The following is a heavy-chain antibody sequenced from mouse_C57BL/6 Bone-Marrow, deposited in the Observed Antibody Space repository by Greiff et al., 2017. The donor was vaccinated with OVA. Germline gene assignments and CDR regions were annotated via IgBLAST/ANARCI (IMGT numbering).Heavy chain of an antibody. Sequence: DVKLQESGPGLVKPSQSLSLTCSVTGYSITSGYYWNWIRQFPGNKLEWMGYISYDGSNNYNPSLKNRISITRDTSKNQFFLKLNSVTTEDTATYYCAREGYWAWFAYWGQGTLVTVSA. CDR1: GYSITSGYY. D-gene: IGHD3-1*01. V-gene: IGHV3-6*01. J-gene: IGHJ3*01. CDR3: AREGYWAWFAY. CDR2: ISYDGSN.